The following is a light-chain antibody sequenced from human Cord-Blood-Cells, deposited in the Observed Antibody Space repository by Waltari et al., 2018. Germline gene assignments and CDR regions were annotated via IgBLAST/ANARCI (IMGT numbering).Light chain of an antibody. CDR1: QSISSY. V-gene: IGKV1-39*01. J-gene: IGKJ1*01. Sequence: DIQMTQSPSSLSASVGDRVTITCRASQSISSYLNWYQQKPGKAPNLLIYAASSLQSGVPSRFSGSGSGTDFTLTISSLQPEDFATYYCQQSYSTPPTFGQGP. CDR2: AAS. CDR3: QQSYSTPPT.